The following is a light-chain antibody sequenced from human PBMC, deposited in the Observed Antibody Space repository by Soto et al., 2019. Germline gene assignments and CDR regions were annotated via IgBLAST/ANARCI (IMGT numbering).Light chain of an antibody. CDR3: QQYNDNWPT. V-gene: IGKV3-15*01. CDR2: AAS. Sequence: MTQSPSTLSVSPGETVTLSCRASQSVRTNLAWYQHKPGQSPRLLIYAASNRATGFPARFSGSGSGTEFTLTISSLQSEDFAVYYCQQYNDNWPTFGQGTKVDI. CDR1: QSVRTN. J-gene: IGKJ1*01.